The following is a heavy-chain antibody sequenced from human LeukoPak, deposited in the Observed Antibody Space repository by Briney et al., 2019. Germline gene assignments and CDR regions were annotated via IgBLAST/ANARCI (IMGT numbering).Heavy chain of an antibody. V-gene: IGHV1-2*06. CDR1: GYTFTGYY. J-gene: IGHJ6*03. D-gene: IGHD5-18*01. Sequence: GASVKVSCKASGYTFTGYYMHWVRQAPGQGLEWMGRINPNSGGTNYAQKFQGRVTITRDTSISTAYMELSRLRSDDTAVYYCARGYSYGTTRYMDVWGKGTTVTVSS. CDR3: ARGYSYGTTRYMDV. CDR2: INPNSGGT.